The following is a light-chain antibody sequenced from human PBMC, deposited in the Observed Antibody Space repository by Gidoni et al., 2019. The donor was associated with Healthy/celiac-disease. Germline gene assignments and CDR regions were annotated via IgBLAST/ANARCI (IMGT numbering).Light chain of an antibody. V-gene: IGKV3-15*01. J-gene: IGKJ2*01. CDR3: QQYNNWPYT. CDR1: QSVSSN. CDR2: GAS. Sequence: EIVMTQSPATLSVSPGERATLSCRASQSVSSNLAWYQQKPGQAPRLIIYGASTRATGIPARFSGSGSGTEFTLTISSLQSEDFAVYYCQQYNNWPYTFGQXTKLEIK.